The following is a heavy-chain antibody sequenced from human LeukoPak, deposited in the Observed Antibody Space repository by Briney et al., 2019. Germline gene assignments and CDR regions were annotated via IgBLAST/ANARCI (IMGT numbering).Heavy chain of an antibody. J-gene: IGHJ4*02. D-gene: IGHD2-8*02. Sequence: SETLSLTCTVSGGSINSYYWSWIRQPAGKGLERIGRMYTSGSTKYNPSLMSRVTMSVDTSRNQFSLKLSSVTAADTAVYYCARDTGGDVYFDYWGQGTLVTISS. V-gene: IGHV4-4*07. CDR2: MYTSGST. CDR3: ARDTGGDVYFDY. CDR1: GGSINSYY.